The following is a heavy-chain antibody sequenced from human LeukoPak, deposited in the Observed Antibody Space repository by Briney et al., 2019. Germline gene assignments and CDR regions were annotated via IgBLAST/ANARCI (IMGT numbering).Heavy chain of an antibody. CDR2: INAYNGNT. D-gene: IGHD3-22*01. CDR1: GYTFTSYG. V-gene: IGHV1-18*01. Sequence: ASVKVSCKASGYTFTSYGISWVRQAPGQGLEWMGWINAYNGNTNYAQKLQGRVTMTTDASTSTAYMELRSLRTDDTAVNYCARYHYDSSGYLYFDYWGQGTLVTVSS. J-gene: IGHJ4*02. CDR3: ARYHYDSSGYLYFDY.